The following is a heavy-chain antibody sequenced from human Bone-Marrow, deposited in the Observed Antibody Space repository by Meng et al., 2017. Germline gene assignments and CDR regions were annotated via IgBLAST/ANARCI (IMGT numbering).Heavy chain of an antibody. D-gene: IGHD3-10*01. CDR2: IWYDGSNK. J-gene: IGHJ4*02. Sequence: GESLKISCAASGFTFSSYGMHWVRQAPGKGLEWVAVIWYDGSNKYYADSVKGRFTISRDNSKNTLYLQMNSLRAEDTAVYFCARDTFAVRCLFDYWGQGTLVTVSS. V-gene: IGHV3-33*01. CDR1: GFTFSSYG. CDR3: ARDTFAVRCLFDY.